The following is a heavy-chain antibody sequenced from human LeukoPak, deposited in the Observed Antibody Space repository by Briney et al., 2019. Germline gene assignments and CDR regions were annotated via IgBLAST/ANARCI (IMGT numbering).Heavy chain of an antibody. Sequence: PSETLSLTCTVSGGSISSYYWSWIRQPPGKGLEWIGYIYYSGSTNYNPSLKSRVTISVDTSKNQFSLKLSSVTAADTAVYYCARLETRCSGGSCYSPPGYYYYGMDVWGQGTTFTVSS. V-gene: IGHV4-59*08. J-gene: IGHJ6*02. CDR1: GGSISSYY. CDR3: ARLETRCSGGSCYSPPGYYYYGMDV. D-gene: IGHD2-15*01. CDR2: IYYSGST.